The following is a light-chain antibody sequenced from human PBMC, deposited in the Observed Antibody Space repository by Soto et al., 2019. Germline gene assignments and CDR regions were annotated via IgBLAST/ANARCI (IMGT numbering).Light chain of an antibody. J-gene: IGKJ2*01. CDR3: QQYDSSPYT. CDR1: QTINSW. V-gene: IGKV1-5*03. CDR2: KAS. Sequence: DIQMTQSPSTLSASVRDRVTITCRASQTINSWLAWYQQRPGKAPRLLIYKASTLESGVPSRFSGSGSGTEFTLTISTLQPDDFATYYCQQYDSSPYTFGQGTKLDI.